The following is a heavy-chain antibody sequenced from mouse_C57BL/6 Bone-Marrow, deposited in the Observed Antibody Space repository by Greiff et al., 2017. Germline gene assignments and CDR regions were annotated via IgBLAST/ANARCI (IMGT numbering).Heavy chain of an antibody. CDR1: GFTFSSYG. CDR3: ARRDDYAWFAY. CDR2: ISSGGSYT. Sequence: DVKLQESGGDLVKPGGSLKLSCAASGFTFSSYGMSWVRQTPDKRLEWVATISSGGSYTYYPDSVKGRFTISRDNAKNTLYLQMSSLKSEDTAMYYCARRDDYAWFAYWGQGTLVTVSA. V-gene: IGHV5-6*02. D-gene: IGHD2-4*01. J-gene: IGHJ3*01.